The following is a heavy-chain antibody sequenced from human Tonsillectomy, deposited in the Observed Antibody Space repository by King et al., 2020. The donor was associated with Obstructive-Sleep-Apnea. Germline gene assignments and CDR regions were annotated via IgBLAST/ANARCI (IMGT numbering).Heavy chain of an antibody. CDR1: GGSISSGGYY. J-gene: IGHJ3*02. V-gene: IGHV4-31*03. D-gene: IGHD3-10*01. CDR2: IYYSGST. Sequence: LQLQESGPGLVKPSQTLSLTCTVSGGSISSGGYYWSWIRQHPGKGLEWIGYIYYSGSTYYNPSLKSRVTISVDTSKNQFSLKLSSVTAADTAVYYCARDVWFGEWYAFDIWGQGTMVTVSS. CDR3: ARDVWFGEWYAFDI.